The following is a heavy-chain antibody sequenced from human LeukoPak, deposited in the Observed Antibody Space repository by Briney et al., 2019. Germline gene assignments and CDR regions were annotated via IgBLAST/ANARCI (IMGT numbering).Heavy chain of an antibody. CDR3: ATVRVEILTGTDAFDI. D-gene: IGHD3-9*01. V-gene: IGHV3-66*01. CDR1: GFTVSSNY. Sequence: QAGGSLRRSCAASGFTVSSNYMSWVRQAPGKGLEWVSVIYSGGSTYYADSVKGRFTISRDNSKNTLYLQMNSLRAEDTAVYYCATVRVEILTGTDAFDIWGQGTIVTVSS. J-gene: IGHJ3*02. CDR2: IYSGGST.